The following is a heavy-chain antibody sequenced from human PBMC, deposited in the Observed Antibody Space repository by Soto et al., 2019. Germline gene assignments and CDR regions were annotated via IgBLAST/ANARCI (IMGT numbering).Heavy chain of an antibody. CDR2: ISGSGGST. Sequence: GKGLEWVSAISGSGGSTYYADSVKGRFTISRDNSKNTLYLQMNSLRAEDTAVYYCAKGLDILTGYYRPVDAFDIWGQGTMVIVSS. J-gene: IGHJ3*02. V-gene: IGHV3-23*01. CDR3: AKGLDILTGYYRPVDAFDI. D-gene: IGHD3-9*01.